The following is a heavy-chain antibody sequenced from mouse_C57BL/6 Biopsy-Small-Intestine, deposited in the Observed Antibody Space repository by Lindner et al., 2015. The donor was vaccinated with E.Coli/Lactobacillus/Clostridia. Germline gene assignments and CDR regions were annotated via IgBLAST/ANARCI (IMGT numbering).Heavy chain of an antibody. CDR1: GSNFRNYA. CDR2: IIPGFGTP. Sequence: SVKVSCKVSGSNFRNYAITWVRQAPGQGLEWMGGIIPGFGTPKYAQKLQGRVTITADESTTTVHMELISLRSEDTAVYYCARGLYVDEAVEERAPNYYYYYYMDVWGKGTTVTVSS. D-gene: IGHD1-1*01. J-gene: IGHJ1*03. CDR3: ARGLYVDEAVEERAPNYYYYYYMDV. V-gene: IGHV1-4*01.